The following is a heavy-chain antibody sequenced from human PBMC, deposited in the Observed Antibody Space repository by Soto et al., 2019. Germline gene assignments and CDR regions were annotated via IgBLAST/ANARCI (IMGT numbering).Heavy chain of an antibody. CDR2: IFPSGAT. D-gene: IGHD5-18*01. V-gene: IGHV4-30-4*01. CDR1: GAPISGGDYH. CDR3: ARGSAAKRYFDL. J-gene: IGHJ2*01. Sequence: QVQLQESGPGLVKPSQTLSLMCTVSGAPISGGDYHWSWIRQPPGKGLEWIGYIFPSGATHYNSSLGSRITMSVETSKSHFSLKLTSVTAADTAVYFCARGSAAKRYFDLWGRGTLVTASS.